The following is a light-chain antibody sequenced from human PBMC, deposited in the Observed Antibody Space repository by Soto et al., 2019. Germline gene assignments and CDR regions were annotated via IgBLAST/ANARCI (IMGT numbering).Light chain of an antibody. CDR2: AVS. J-gene: IGKJ3*01. CDR3: QQSYSAPQFT. CDR1: ESIGSH. Sequence: DIQMTQSPSSLSASVGSRVTITCRASESIGSHLHWYQHKPGQAPKALIYAVSSLQSGVPSRFSGSGSGTEFTLTISSLQPEDFATYYCQQSYSAPQFTFGPGTKVEIK. V-gene: IGKV1-39*01.